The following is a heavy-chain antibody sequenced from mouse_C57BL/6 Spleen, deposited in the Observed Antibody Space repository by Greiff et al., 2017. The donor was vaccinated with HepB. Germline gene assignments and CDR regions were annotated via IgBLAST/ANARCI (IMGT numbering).Heavy chain of an antibody. D-gene: IGHD1-1*01. CDR3: GGGTTTPYLGV. CDR2: INPSSGYT. Sequence: VQLQQSGAELAKPGASVKLSCKASGYTFTSYWMHWVKQRPGQGLEWIGYINPSSGYTKYNQKFKDKATLTADKSSSTAYMQLSSLTYEDSAVYYCGGGTTTPYLGVGGTGTTVTVPS. CDR1: GYTFTSYW. V-gene: IGHV1-7*01. J-gene: IGHJ1*03.